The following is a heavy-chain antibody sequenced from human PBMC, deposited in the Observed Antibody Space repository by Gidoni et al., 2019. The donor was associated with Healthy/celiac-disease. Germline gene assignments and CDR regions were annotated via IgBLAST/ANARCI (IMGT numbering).Heavy chain of an antibody. D-gene: IGHD3-3*01. CDR3: AKDPQRFLEWLGPFDI. CDR1: GFTFSSYA. J-gene: IGHJ3*02. V-gene: IGHV3-23*01. Sequence: EVQLLESGGGLVQPGGSLRLSCAASGFTFSSYAMSWVRQAPGKGLEWVSAISGSGGSTYYADSVKGRFTISRDNSKNTLYLQMNSLRAEDTAVYYCAKDPQRFLEWLGPFDIWGQGTMVTVSS. CDR2: ISGSGGST.